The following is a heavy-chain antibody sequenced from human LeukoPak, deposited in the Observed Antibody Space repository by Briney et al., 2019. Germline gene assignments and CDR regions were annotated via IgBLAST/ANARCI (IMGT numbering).Heavy chain of an antibody. V-gene: IGHV4-34*01. CDR1: GGSFSGYY. CDR3: ARGSPMVRGVILSNYYYYYGMDV. D-gene: IGHD3-10*01. J-gene: IGHJ6*02. CDR2: INHSGST. Sequence: SETLSLTCAVYGGSFSGYYWSWIRQPPGKGLEWIGEINHSGSTNYNPSLKSRVTISVDTSKNQFSLKLSSVTAADTAVYYCARGSPMVRGVILSNYYYYYGMDVWGQGTTVTVSS.